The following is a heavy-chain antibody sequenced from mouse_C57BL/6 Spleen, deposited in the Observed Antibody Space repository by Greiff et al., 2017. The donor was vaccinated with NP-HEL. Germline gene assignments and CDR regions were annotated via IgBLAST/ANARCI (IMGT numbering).Heavy chain of an antibody. Sequence: EVKVVESGGDLVKPGGSLKLSCAASGFTFSSYGMSWVRQTPDKRLEWVATISSGGSYTYYPDSVKGRFTISRDNAKNTLYLQMSSLKSEDTAMYYCARHTYGSSYGWYFDVWGTGTTVTVSS. V-gene: IGHV5-6*01. CDR1: GFTFSSYG. CDR3: ARHTYGSSYGWYFDV. D-gene: IGHD1-1*01. J-gene: IGHJ1*03. CDR2: ISSGGSYT.